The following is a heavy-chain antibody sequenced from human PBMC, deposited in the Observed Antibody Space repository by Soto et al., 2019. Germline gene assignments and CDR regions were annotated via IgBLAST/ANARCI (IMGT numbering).Heavy chain of an antibody. D-gene: IGHD6-19*01. CDR3: AKDQGQISSGSAPIDAIDI. V-gene: IGHV3-23*01. Sequence: GGSLRLSCAASGFTFSSYAMSWVRQAPGKGLEWVSAISGSGGSTYYADSVKGRFTISRDNSKNTLYLQMNSLRAEDTAVYYCAKDQGQISSGSAPIDAIDISGQGTMVTVS. J-gene: IGHJ3*02. CDR1: GFTFSSYA. CDR2: ISGSGGST.